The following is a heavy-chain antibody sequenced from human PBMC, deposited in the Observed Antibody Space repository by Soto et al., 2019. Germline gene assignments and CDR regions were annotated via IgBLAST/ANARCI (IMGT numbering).Heavy chain of an antibody. Sequence: GGSLRLSCAASGFTFSSYSMNWVRQAPGKGLEWVSYISSSSSTIYYADSVKGRFTISRDNAKNSLYLQMNSLRADDTAVYYCARDMSGGTYNYYYGMDVWGQGTTVTVSS. V-gene: IGHV3-48*01. CDR2: ISSSSSTI. CDR1: GFTFSSYS. D-gene: IGHD1-26*01. CDR3: ARDMSGGTYNYYYGMDV. J-gene: IGHJ6*02.